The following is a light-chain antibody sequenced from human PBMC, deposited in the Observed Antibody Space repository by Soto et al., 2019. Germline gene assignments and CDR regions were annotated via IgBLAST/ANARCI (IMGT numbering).Light chain of an antibody. CDR1: QSVSSY. Sequence: EIVLTQSPATLSLSPGERATLSCSASQSVSSYLAWYQQKPGQAPRLLIYDASKRATGIPARFSGSGFGTDYTLTISSLEPEDFAVYYCQQRSKWRTFGQGTKVEIK. CDR3: QQRSKWRT. J-gene: IGKJ1*01. V-gene: IGKV3-11*01. CDR2: DAS.